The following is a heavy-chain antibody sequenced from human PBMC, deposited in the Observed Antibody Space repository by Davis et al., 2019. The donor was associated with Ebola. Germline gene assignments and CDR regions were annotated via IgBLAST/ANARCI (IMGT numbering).Heavy chain of an antibody. CDR2: ISSNGGST. J-gene: IGHJ3*02. CDR1: GFTFSSYS. CDR3: ASGRTDDAFDI. V-gene: IGHV3-64*01. Sequence: GEPLKISCAASGFTFSSYSMHWVRQAPGKGLEYVSAISSNGGSTYYANSVKARFTISRDNSKNTLFLQMGSLRVEDMAVYYCASGRTDDAFDIWGQGTMVTVSS. D-gene: IGHD1-1*01.